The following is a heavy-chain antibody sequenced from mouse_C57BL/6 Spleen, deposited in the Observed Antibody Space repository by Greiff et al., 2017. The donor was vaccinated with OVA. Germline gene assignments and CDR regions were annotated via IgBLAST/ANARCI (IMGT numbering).Heavy chain of an antibody. V-gene: IGHV3-6*01. Sequence: EVQLQESGPGLVKPSQSLSLTCSVTGYSITSGYYWNWIRQFPGNNLEWMGYISYDGSNNYNPSLKNRISITRDTSKNQFFLKLNSVTTEDTATYYCARILTPPYYFDYWGQGTTLTVSS. CDR3: ARILTPPYYFDY. CDR2: ISYDGSN. CDR1: GYSITSGYY. J-gene: IGHJ2*01.